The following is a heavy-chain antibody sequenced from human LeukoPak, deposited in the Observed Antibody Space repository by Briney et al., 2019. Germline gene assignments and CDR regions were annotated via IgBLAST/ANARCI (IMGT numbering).Heavy chain of an antibody. CDR3: ARGVGYCSSTSCYWWFDP. CDR2: ISSSSSYI. J-gene: IGHJ5*02. CDR1: GFTFSSYS. V-gene: IGHV3-21*01. D-gene: IGHD2-2*01. Sequence: GGSLRLSYAASGFTFSSYSMNWVRQAPGKGLEWVSSISSSSSYIYYADSVKGRFTISRDNAKNSLYLQMNSLRAEDTAVYYCARGVGYCSSTSCYWWFDPWGQGTLVTVSS.